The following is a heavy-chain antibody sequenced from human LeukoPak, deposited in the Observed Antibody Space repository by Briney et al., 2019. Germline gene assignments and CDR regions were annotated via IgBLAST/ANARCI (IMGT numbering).Heavy chain of an antibody. V-gene: IGHV3-53*01. J-gene: IGHJ3*02. CDR1: GSGFTFNNYW. Sequence: QPGGSLRLSCAASGSGFTFNNYWMHWVRQAPGKGLEWVSLIYSDGRTYYADSVKGRCTISRDGSKNTLYLQMNSLRVEDTAVYYCARGLFLSGYLDAFDIWGQGTVVTVSS. D-gene: IGHD3-22*01. CDR3: ARGLFLSGYLDAFDI. CDR2: IYSDGRT.